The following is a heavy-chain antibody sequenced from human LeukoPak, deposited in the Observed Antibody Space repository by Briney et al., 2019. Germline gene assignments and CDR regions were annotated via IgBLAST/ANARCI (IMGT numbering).Heavy chain of an antibody. J-gene: IGHJ4*02. CDR3: ARVRAVAGYFDY. D-gene: IGHD6-19*01. V-gene: IGHV1-18*01. CDR1: GYTFTSYG. CDR2: ISAYNGNT. Sequence: ASVEVSCKASGYTFTSYGISWVRQAPGQGLEWMGWISAYNGNTNYAQKLQGRVTMTTDTSTSTAYMELRSLRSDDTAVYYCARVRAVAGYFDYWGQGTLVTVSS.